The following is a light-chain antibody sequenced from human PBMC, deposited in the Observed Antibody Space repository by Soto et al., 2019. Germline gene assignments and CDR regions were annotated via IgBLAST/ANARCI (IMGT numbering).Light chain of an antibody. CDR3: QQSYSTPIT. Sequence: DIQMTQSPSSLSASVGDRVTITCRASQSISSYLNWYQQKPGKAPKLLIYAASSLQSGVPSRFSGSGSGTDFTRTISSLQPEDFETYYCQQSYSTPITFGQGTRLEIK. CDR1: QSISSY. V-gene: IGKV1-39*01. CDR2: AAS. J-gene: IGKJ5*01.